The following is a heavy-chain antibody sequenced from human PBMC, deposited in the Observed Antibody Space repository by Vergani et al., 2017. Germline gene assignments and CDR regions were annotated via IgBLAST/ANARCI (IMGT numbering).Heavy chain of an antibody. CDR2: ISSSSSYI. J-gene: IGHJ6*02. CDR1: GFTFSSYS. D-gene: IGHD2-15*01. V-gene: IGHV3-21*01. Sequence: EVQLVESGGGLVKPGGSLRLSCAASGFTFSSYSMNWVRQAPGKGLEWVSSISSSSSYIYYADSVKGRFTISRDNAKNSLYLQMNSLRAEDTAVYYCARVKLLTCYYYGMDVWGQGTTVTVSS. CDR3: ARVKLLTCYYYGMDV.